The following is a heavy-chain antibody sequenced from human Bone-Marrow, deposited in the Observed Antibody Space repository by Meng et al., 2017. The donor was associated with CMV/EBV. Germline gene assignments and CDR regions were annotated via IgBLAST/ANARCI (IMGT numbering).Heavy chain of an antibody. D-gene: IGHD3-16*01. CDR2: ISRSGSFR. CDR3: ARVGGGPD. V-gene: IGHV3-21*06. Sequence: GESLKISCEVSGFTFNTSTMNWFRQAPGKGLEWVSSISRSGSFRHYADSVRGRFTVSRDNAKNSLYLQMNSLRAEDTALYYCARVGGGPDWGQGTLVTVSS. CDR1: GFTFNTST. J-gene: IGHJ4*02.